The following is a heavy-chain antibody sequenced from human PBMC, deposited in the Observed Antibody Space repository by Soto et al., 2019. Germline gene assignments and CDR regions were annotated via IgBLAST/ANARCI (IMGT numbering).Heavy chain of an antibody. CDR3: AREEYSSSYFDY. D-gene: IGHD6-6*01. V-gene: IGHV4-59*01. CDR2: IYYSGST. J-gene: IGHJ4*02. Sequence: SETLSLTCTVSGGSISSYYWSWIRQPPGKGLEWIGYIYYSGSTNYNPSLKSRVTISVDTSKNQFSLKLSSVTAADTAVYYCAREEYSSSYFDYWGQGTLVTVSS. CDR1: GGSISSYY.